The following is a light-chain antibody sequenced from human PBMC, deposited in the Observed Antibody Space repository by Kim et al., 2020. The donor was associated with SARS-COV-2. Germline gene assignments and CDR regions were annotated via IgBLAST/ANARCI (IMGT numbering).Light chain of an antibody. CDR3: AAWDGSLRSAV. V-gene: IGLV1-47*01. Sequence: QSVLTQPPSASGTPGQRVTISCSGSSSNIGSNRVYWYQQVPGTAPKLLIHQDDRRPSGVPDRFSGSKSGTSASLAISGLRSEDEADYYCAAWDGSLRSAVFGGGTQLTVL. J-gene: IGLJ7*01. CDR2: QDD. CDR1: SSNIGSNR.